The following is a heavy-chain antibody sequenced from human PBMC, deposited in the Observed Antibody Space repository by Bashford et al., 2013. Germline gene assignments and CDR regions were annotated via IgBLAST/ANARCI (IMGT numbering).Heavy chain of an antibody. Sequence: GGPVRLSCAASGFTFSSYGMHWVRQAPGKGLEWVAVIWYDGSNKYYADSVKGRFTISRDSSNNTLYLQTNSLRVEDTAVYYCARDRRNCSGGRCRYQTHPYYGMDVWGQGTTVTVSS. CDR1: GFTFSSYG. D-gene: IGHD2-15*01. V-gene: IGHV3-33*01. CDR2: IWYDGSNK. CDR3: ARDRRNCSGGRCRYQTHPYYGMDV. J-gene: IGHJ6*02.